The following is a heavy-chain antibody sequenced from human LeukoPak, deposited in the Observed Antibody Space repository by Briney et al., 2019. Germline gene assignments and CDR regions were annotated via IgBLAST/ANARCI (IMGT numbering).Heavy chain of an antibody. J-gene: IGHJ4*02. D-gene: IGHD3-22*01. V-gene: IGHV4-61*02. Sequence: SETLSLTCTVSGGSISGGSYYWSWIRQPAGKGLEWIGRIYTSGGTNYNPSLKSRVTISVDTSKNQFSLKLNSVTAADTAVYHCARGPHSSGYYPLFDYWGQGTLVTVSS. CDR2: IYTSGGT. CDR1: GGSISGGSYY. CDR3: ARGPHSSGYYPLFDY.